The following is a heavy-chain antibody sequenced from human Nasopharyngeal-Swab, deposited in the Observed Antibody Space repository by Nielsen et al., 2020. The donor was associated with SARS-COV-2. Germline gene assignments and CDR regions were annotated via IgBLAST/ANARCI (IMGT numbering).Heavy chain of an antibody. CDR2: IIPMLRIT. CDR1: GGTFISYA. CDR3: ASICEDRGLFYYYYGMDV. J-gene: IGHJ6*02. V-gene: IGHV1-69*10. D-gene: IGHD3-10*01. Sequence: SVQVSCKASGGTFISYAIIWVRQPPPQEREWMGGIIPMLRITTYAQKFQGRVTITADNSTSTVYMELSSLRSEDTAVYYCASICEDRGLFYYYYGMDVWGQGTTVTVSS.